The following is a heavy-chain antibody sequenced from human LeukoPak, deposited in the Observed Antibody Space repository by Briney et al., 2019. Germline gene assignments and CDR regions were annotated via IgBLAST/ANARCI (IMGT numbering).Heavy chain of an antibody. CDR2: ISGSGGST. Sequence: PGGTLRLSCAASGFTFSSYGMSWVRQAPGKGLEWVSAISGSGGSTYYADSVKGRFTISRDNSKNTLYLQMNSLRAEDTAVYYCAKDRVWVGATMGAFDIWGQGTMVTVSS. CDR3: AKDRVWVGATMGAFDI. D-gene: IGHD1-26*01. CDR1: GFTFSSYG. V-gene: IGHV3-23*01. J-gene: IGHJ3*02.